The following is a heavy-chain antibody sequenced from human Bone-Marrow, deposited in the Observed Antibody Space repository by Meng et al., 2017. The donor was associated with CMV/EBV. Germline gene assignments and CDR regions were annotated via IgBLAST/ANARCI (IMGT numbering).Heavy chain of an antibody. V-gene: IGHV4-34*01. Sequence: QGQLPRLGAGLLKPPETLPLTCAVYGGSFSGYYWGWIRQPPGKGLEWIGEINHSGSTNYNPSLKSRVTISVDTSKNQFSLKLSSVTAADTAVYYCARANGLTYYDFGRGWFDPWGQGTLVTVSS. CDR3: ARANGLTYYDFGRGWFDP. CDR1: GGSFSGYY. CDR2: INHSGST. D-gene: IGHD3-3*01. J-gene: IGHJ5*02.